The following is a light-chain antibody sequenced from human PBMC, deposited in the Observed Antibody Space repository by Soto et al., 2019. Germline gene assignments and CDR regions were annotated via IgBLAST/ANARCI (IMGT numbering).Light chain of an antibody. CDR2: DVS. CDR1: RSDVGGYNY. Sequence: QSALTQPRSVSGSPGQSITISCTGTRSDVGGYNYVSWYRQHPGKAPKLMIYDVSKRPSGVPDRFSGSKSGNTASLPISALQAEDEADYYCCSYAGSYTHYVFATGTKVTVL. J-gene: IGLJ1*01. V-gene: IGLV2-11*01. CDR3: CSYAGSYTHYV.